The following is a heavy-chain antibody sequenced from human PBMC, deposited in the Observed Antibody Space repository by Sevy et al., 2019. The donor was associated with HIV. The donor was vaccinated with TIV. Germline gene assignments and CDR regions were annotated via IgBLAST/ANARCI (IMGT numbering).Heavy chain of an antibody. CDR3: ARLVGYCSPTRCPQALVFDI. J-gene: IGHJ3*02. V-gene: IGHV5-51*01. Sequence: GESLKISCQGSGYSFDTHWIAWGRQMPGKGLEWRGGIYPGGSDTRYSPSFIGQVTMSADKSISTARLHWSTLKASDTAMYYCARLVGYCSPTRCPQALVFDIWGQGTLVTVSS. CDR1: GYSFDTHW. CDR2: IYPGGSDT. D-gene: IGHD2-2*01.